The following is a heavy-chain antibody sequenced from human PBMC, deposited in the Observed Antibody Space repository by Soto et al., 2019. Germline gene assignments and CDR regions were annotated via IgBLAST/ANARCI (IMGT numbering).Heavy chain of an antibody. V-gene: IGHV1-18*01. D-gene: IGHD4-17*01. CDR2: ISAYNGNT. J-gene: IGHJ6*03. Sequence: ASVKVSCKASGYTFTSYGISWVRQAPGQGLEWMGWISAYNGNTNYAQKLQGRVTMTTDTSTSTAYMELRSLRSDDTAVYYCARVPTTVTTSSHHYYYYYMDVWGKGTTVTVSS. CDR3: ARVPTTVTTSSHHYYYYYMDV. CDR1: GYTFTSYG.